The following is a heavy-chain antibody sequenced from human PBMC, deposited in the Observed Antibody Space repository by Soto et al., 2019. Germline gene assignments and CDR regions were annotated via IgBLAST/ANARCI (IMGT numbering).Heavy chain of an antibody. CDR2: MNHKSGQT. CDR1: GYTFSSYD. V-gene: IGHV1-8*02. J-gene: IGHJ5*02. D-gene: IGHD5-18*01. CDR3: ARDIGPALDWFRP. Sequence: QVQLVQSGAELKEPGASVKVSCKASGYTFSSYDINWVRQASGQGLELMGWMNHKSGQTGYAPRFQGRLTMTANTSKSTAYMELSRLRSEDTAVYYCARDIGPALDWFRPWGQGTQVTVSS.